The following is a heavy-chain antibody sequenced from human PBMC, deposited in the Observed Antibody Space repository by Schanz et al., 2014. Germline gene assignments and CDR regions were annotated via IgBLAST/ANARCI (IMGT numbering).Heavy chain of an antibody. CDR3: AKDPYDVLTGYQYYFDY. Sequence: EVKLLESGGGLVQPGGSLRLSCAASGFTFATYAMSWVRQAPGKGLEWVAAINGSGNATYYADSVKGRFTISRDNSRNTLFLQMKRLRVEDTAVYFCAKDPYDVLTGYQYYFDYWGPGRLVAVSS. CDR2: INGSGNAT. CDR1: GFTFATYA. J-gene: IGHJ4*02. V-gene: IGHV3-23*01. D-gene: IGHD3-9*01.